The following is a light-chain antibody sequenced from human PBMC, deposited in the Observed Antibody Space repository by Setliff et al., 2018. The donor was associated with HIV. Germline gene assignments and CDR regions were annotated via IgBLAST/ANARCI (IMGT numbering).Light chain of an antibody. J-gene: IGLJ3*02. V-gene: IGLV7-43*01. Sequence: PVVTQEPSLTVSPGGTATLACASSTGAVTSAYSPNWFQQKPGQAPRALVYNTNNRHSWTPARFSGSLLGGKAALTLSGVRPEDEADYYCLLYYSGVQVFGGGTQLTVL. CDR2: NTN. CDR1: TGAVTSAYS. CDR3: LLYYSGVQV.